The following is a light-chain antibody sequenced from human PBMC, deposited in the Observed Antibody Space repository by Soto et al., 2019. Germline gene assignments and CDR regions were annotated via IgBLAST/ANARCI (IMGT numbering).Light chain of an antibody. CDR2: EVS. Sequence: QSALTQPASVSGSPGQSITISCTGTSSDIGGYNYVSWYQQHPGKAPKLMLYEVSNRPSGVSNRFSGSKSGNTASLTITGLPAEDEADYYCHSYTSSSTLYVFGTGTKLTVL. CDR3: HSYTSSSTLYV. V-gene: IGLV2-14*01. CDR1: SSDIGGYNY. J-gene: IGLJ1*01.